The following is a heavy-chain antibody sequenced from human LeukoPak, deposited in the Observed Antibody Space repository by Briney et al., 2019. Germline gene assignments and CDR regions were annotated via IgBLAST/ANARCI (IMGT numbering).Heavy chain of an antibody. V-gene: IGHV3-30-3*01. D-gene: IGHD5-18*01. Sequence: GGSLRLSCAASGFTFSSYAMHWVRQAPGKGLEWGAVISYDGSNKYYADSVKGRFTISRDNSKNTLYLQMNSLRAEDTAVYYCARDLDSYGYLGVDYWGQGTLVTVSS. CDR1: GFTFSSYA. J-gene: IGHJ4*02. CDR3: ARDLDSYGYLGVDY. CDR2: ISYDGSNK.